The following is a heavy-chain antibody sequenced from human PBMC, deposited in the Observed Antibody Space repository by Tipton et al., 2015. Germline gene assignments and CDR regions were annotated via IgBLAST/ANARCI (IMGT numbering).Heavy chain of an antibody. J-gene: IGHJ4*02. CDR2: ISSSGSTI. D-gene: IGHD6-19*01. Sequence: SLRLSCAASGFTFSDYYMSWIRQAPGKGLEWVSYISSSGSTIYYADSVEGRFTISRDNAKNSLYLQMNSLRAEDTAVYYCARVRWLVLFDYWGQGTLVTVSS. V-gene: IGHV3-11*01. CDR1: GFTFSDYY. CDR3: ARVRWLVLFDY.